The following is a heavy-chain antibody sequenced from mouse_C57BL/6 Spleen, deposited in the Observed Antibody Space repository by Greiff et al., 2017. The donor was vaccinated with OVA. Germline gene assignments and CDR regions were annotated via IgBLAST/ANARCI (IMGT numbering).Heavy chain of an antibody. CDR1: GYTFTSYW. Sequence: QVQLQQPGAELVKPGASVKLSCKASGYTFTSYWMHWVKQRPGQGLEWIGMIHPNSGSTNYNEKFKSKATLTVDKSSSTAYMQLSSLTSEDSAVYYGARSGSNWRNYFDYWGQGTTLTVSS. CDR2: IHPNSGST. J-gene: IGHJ2*01. V-gene: IGHV1-64*01. D-gene: IGHD2-5*01. CDR3: ARSGSNWRNYFDY.